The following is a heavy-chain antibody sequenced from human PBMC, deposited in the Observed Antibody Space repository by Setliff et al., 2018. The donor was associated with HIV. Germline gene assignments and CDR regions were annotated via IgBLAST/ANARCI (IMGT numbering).Heavy chain of an antibody. J-gene: IGHJ4*02. CDR2: IYNSGST. Sequence: SETLSLTCSVSGGSISSGSYYWSWIRQHAGKGLEWIGRIYNSGSTIYNPSLKSRVTISRDSSKNTMYLQLNSLRADDTAVYFCARANPPSSSSYFDYWGRGTLVTVS. V-gene: IGHV4-61*02. CDR3: ARANPPSSSSYFDY. D-gene: IGHD6-13*01. CDR1: GGSISSGSYY.